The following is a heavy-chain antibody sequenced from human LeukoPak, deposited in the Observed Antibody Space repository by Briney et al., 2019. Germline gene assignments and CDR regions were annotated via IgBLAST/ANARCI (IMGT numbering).Heavy chain of an antibody. CDR2: IYSGGST. Sequence: GGSLRLSCAASGFTVSSYYMSWVRQAPGKGLEWASIIYSGGSTHYADSVKGRFTISRDNSKNTLYLQMNSLRAEDTAIYYCARGLNTYDSSGFYFLWGQGTLVTVSS. CDR3: ARGLNTYDSSGFYFL. CDR1: GFTVSSYY. V-gene: IGHV3-53*01. D-gene: IGHD3-22*01. J-gene: IGHJ4*02.